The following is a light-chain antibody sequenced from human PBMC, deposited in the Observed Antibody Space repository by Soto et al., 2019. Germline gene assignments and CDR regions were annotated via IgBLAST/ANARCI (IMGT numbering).Light chain of an antibody. CDR3: KQSDKWPIT. J-gene: IGKJ5*01. CDR2: DAF. CDR1: QSVSTY. V-gene: IGKV3-11*01. Sequence: EIVLTQSPATLSLSPGERATLSCRASQSVSTYLAWYQQKPGQAPRLLIYDAFNRATGVPARFRGSGSGKDFTLTISGLEPEDFSVYYCKQSDKWPITFGQGTRLEIK.